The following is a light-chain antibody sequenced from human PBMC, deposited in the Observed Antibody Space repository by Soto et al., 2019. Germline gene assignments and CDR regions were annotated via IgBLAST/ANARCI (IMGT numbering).Light chain of an antibody. CDR1: SSDIGAYDY. V-gene: IGLV2-14*03. Sequence: QSALAQPASVSGSPGQSIAISCTGTSSDIGAYDYVSWYQQFPDKPPKLIIYEVSHRPSGVSDRFSGSKSVNTATLTISRLQAEDEAEYYCSSYRSSSTRVFGTGTKLTVL. CDR3: SSYRSSSTRV. J-gene: IGLJ1*01. CDR2: EVS.